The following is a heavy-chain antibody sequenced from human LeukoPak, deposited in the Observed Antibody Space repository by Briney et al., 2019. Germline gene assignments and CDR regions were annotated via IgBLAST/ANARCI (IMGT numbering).Heavy chain of an antibody. J-gene: IGHJ1*01. CDR3: ARDRWSGNGNALQH. V-gene: IGHV3-23*01. CDR1: GFIFSNYA. CDR2: ISTGAGTT. Sequence: GGSLRLSCVASGFIFSNYAMSWVRQAPGKGLEWVSGISTGAGTTCYADLVKGRFTLSRDDSKDTLSLQMNDLRADDTAVYYCARDRWSGNGNALQHWGQGTLVTVFS. D-gene: IGHD3-3*01.